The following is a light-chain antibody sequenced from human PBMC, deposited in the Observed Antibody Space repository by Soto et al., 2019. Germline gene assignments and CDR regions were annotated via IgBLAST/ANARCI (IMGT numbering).Light chain of an antibody. J-gene: IGLJ3*02. V-gene: IGLV1-51*02. CDR3: GTWDSSLRALGV. CDR1: SSNIGNNY. CDR2: ENN. Sequence: QSVLTQPPSVSAAPGQKVTISCSGSSSNIGNNYVSWYQQLPETAPKLLIYENNKRPSGIPDRFSGSKSGASATLGITGLQTGDEADYYCGTWDSSLRALGVFGGGTKVTVL.